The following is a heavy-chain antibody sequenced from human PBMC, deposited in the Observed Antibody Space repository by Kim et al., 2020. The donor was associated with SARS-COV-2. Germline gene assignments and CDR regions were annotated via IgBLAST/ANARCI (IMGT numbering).Heavy chain of an antibody. CDR3: ARGEGGDYYGDHHFDP. D-gene: IGHD4-17*01. CDR1: GFTFSSYG. V-gene: IGHV3-33*01. CDR2: IWYDGSNK. Sequence: GGSLRLSCAASGFTFSSYGMHWVRQAPGKGLEWVAVIWYDGSNKYYADSVKGRFTISRDNSKNTLYLQMNSLRAEDTAVYYCARGEGGDYYGDHHFDPWGQGTLVTVSS. J-gene: IGHJ5*02.